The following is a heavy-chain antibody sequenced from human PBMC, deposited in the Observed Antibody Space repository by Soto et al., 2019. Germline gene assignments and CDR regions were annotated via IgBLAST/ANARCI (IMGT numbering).Heavy chain of an antibody. Sequence: GASVKVSCKASGYTFTSYDINWVRQATGQGLEWMGWMNPNSGNTGYARNFQGRVTMTSNTSISTAYMELSSLRSEDTAVYYCARGPYYYYYMDVWGKGTTVTVSS. CDR1: GYTFTSYD. CDR3: ARGPYYYYYMDV. CDR2: MNPNSGNT. J-gene: IGHJ6*03. V-gene: IGHV1-8*01.